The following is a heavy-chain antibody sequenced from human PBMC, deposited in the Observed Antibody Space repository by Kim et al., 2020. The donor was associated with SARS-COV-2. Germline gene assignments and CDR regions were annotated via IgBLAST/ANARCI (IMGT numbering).Heavy chain of an antibody. Sequence: GGSLRLSCAASGFTFSSYSMNWVRQAPGKGLEWVSYISSSSSTIYYADSVKGRFTISRDNAKNSLYLQMNSLRAEDTAVYYCARVGVDTMVRGVNWFDPWGQGTLVTVSS. CDR1: GFTFSSYS. D-gene: IGHD3-10*01. CDR3: ARVGVDTMVRGVNWFDP. J-gene: IGHJ5*02. V-gene: IGHV3-48*04. CDR2: ISSSSSTI.